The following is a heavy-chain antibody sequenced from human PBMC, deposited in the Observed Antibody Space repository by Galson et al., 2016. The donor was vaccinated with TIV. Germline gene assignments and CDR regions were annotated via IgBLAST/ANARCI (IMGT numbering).Heavy chain of an antibody. CDR3: ARDRRYCGNECYLQYYYGLDV. Sequence: LRLSCAASGFIVSDNYINWVRQAPGKGLEWVSVLYRGDGTQYADSVRGRFTVSRDTSKNTVYLQMNSLTIDDTGVYYCARDRRYCGNECYLQYYYGLDVRGQGTTVTVSS. D-gene: IGHD2-21*01. V-gene: IGHV3-66*02. CDR2: LYRGDGT. J-gene: IGHJ6*02. CDR1: GFIVSDNY.